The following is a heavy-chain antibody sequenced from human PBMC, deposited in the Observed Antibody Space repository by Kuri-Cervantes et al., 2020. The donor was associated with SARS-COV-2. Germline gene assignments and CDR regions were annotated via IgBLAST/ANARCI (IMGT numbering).Heavy chain of an antibody. J-gene: IGHJ4*02. D-gene: IGHD1-1*01. CDR2: IYYSGST. CDR1: GGSISSYY. V-gene: IGHV4-59*01. CDR3: ARVNDYYFDY. Sequence: ESLKISCTVSGGSISSYYWSWIRQPPGKGLEWIGYIYYSGSTNYNPSLKSRVTISVDTSKNQFSLKLSSVTAADTAVYYCARVNDYYFDYWGQGTLVTVSS.